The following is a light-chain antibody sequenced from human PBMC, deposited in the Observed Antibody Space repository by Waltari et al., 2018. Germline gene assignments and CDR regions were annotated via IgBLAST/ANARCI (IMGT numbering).Light chain of an antibody. V-gene: IGLV2-14*03. J-gene: IGLJ1*01. CDR3: SSFTSSSSFV. Sequence: QSALTPPASLSGSPGPAVNIPCTGTIRGRGGYKYFSWYQQHPGDVPPLIIYDVVNRPSGVSRRFSGSKSDNTAPLTISGLQAADEAHYYCSSFTSSSSFVFGSGTKVTV. CDR1: IRGRGGYKY. CDR2: DVV.